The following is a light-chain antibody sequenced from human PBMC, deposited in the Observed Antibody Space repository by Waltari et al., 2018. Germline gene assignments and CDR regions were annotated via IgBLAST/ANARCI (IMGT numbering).Light chain of an antibody. J-gene: IGLJ1*01. Sequence: QSALTQPASVSGSPGQSITVSCTGTSSDVGAYNYVSWYQHHAGKAPKLILSEVTNRPSGVSDRFSGSKSGNTASLTISGLQAEDEADYYCNSYTRSAVYVFGTGTTVTVL. CDR2: EVT. CDR3: NSYTRSAVYV. CDR1: SSDVGAYNY. V-gene: IGLV2-14*01.